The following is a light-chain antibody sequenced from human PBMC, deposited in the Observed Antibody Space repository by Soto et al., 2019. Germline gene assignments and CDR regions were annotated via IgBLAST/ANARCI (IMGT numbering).Light chain of an antibody. CDR2: GAP. J-gene: IGKJ5*01. CDR3: QQYATWPLT. CDR1: QPVSGN. Sequence: ELVTKEYPPTLSVFPGVGATLSCWASQPVSGNLAWSQQKPGEAPRLLIYGAPARTLGIPARFSGSGSGTELTSPITSLPTDVFAVNYCQQYATWPLTCVQGTPREIK. V-gene: IGKV3-15*01.